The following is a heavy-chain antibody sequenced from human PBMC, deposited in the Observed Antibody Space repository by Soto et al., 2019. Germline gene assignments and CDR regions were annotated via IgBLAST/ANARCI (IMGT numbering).Heavy chain of an antibody. CDR2: IYTSGST. J-gene: IGHJ5*02. V-gene: IGHV4-4*07. D-gene: IGHD3-3*01. Sequence: SETLSLTCTVSGGSISSYYWSWIRQPAGKGLEWIGRIYTSGSTNYNPSPKSRVTMSVDTSKNQFSLKLSSVTAADTAVYYCARDNSVVTIFGVVIRGWFDPWGQGTLVTVSS. CDR1: GGSISSYY. CDR3: ARDNSVVTIFGVVIRGWFDP.